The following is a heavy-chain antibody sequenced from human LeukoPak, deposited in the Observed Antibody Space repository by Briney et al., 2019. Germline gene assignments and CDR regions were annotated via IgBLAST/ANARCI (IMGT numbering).Heavy chain of an antibody. D-gene: IGHD1-7*01. J-gene: IGHJ4*02. CDR2: IDWDDDK. CDR3: ARIGWNYFFDY. Sequence: SGPALVNPTQPLTLTCTFSGFSLSTSGMCVSWIRQPPGKALEWLARIDWDDDKYYSTSLKTRLTISQDTSKNQVVLTMTNMDPVDTATYYCARIGWNYFFDYWGQGTLVTVSS. V-gene: IGHV2-70*11. CDR1: GFSLSTSGMC.